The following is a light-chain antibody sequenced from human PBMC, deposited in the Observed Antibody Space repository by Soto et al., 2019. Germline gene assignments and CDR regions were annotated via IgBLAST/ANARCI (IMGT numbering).Light chain of an antibody. CDR2: EAS. V-gene: IGKV1-5*03. J-gene: IGKJ2*01. CDR3: QQYNTYSYT. CDR1: QSIDNW. Sequence: DIQMTQSPSTLSASVGDRDTITCRASQSIDNWLAWYQQKPGKAPKLLIHEASSLESGVPSRFSGSGYGTEFTLTISSLQPDDFATYYCQQYNTYSYTFGQGTKVDIK.